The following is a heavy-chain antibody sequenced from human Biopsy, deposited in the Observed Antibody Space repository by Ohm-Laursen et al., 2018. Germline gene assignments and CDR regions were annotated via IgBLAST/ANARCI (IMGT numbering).Heavy chain of an antibody. CDR2: ISGRTSGT. Sequence: SLRLSCSASGFPFTGFSMDWVRQAPGKGLEWVSGISGRTSGTYYADSVKGRFTISRDNSKNTLYLQMSSLRAEDTALYYCAKCMTYSGDGIDCWGQGTLVTVSS. CDR3: AKCMTYSGDGIDC. D-gene: IGHD5-12*01. J-gene: IGHJ4*02. V-gene: IGHV3-23*01. CDR1: GFPFTGFS.